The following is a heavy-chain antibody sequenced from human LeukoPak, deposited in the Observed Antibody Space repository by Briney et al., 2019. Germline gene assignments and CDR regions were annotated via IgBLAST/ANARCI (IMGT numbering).Heavy chain of an antibody. V-gene: IGHV1-69*13. J-gene: IGHJ6*03. Sequence: ASVKVSCKASGYTFTSYGISWVRQAPGQGLEWMGGIIPIFGTANYAQKFQGRVTITADESTSTAYMELSSLRSEDTAVYYCATLQPITFGGVIAPPDYYYYMDVWGKGTTVTVSS. CDR2: IIPIFGTA. D-gene: IGHD3-16*02. CDR3: ATLQPITFGGVIAPPDYYYYMDV. CDR1: GYTFTSYG.